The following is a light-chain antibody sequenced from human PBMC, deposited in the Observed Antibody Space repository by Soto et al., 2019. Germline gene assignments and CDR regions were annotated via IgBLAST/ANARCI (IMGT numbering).Light chain of an antibody. V-gene: IGLV2-14*02. CDR2: EGN. J-gene: IGLJ3*02. Sequence: QSALTQPASVSGSPGQSITISCTGTSSDVGSYNLVSWYQQHPGKAPKLMIYEGNKRPSGVSNRFSGSKSGNTASLTISGLQVEDEADYICGSFTTNRIWVFGGGTKLTVL. CDR3: GSFTTNRIWV. CDR1: SSDVGSYNL.